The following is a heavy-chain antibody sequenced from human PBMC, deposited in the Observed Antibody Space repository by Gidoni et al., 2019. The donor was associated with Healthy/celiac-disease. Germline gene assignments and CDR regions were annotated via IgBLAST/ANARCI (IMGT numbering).Heavy chain of an antibody. CDR3: AKDRSVSSSNLFDY. Sequence: EVQLVESGGGLVQPGRSLRLSCAASGFTFDDYAMHWVRQAPGKGLEWGSGICWKSGSIGYADSVKGRFTISRDNAKNSLYLQMNSLRAEDTALYYCAKDRSVSSSNLFDYWGQGTLVTVSS. CDR2: ICWKSGSI. CDR1: GFTFDDYA. D-gene: IGHD6-6*01. J-gene: IGHJ4*02. V-gene: IGHV3-9*01.